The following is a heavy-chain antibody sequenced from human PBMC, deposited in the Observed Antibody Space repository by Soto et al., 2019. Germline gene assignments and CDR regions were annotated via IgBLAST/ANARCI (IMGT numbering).Heavy chain of an antibody. Sequence: QSGGPLRLSXAASGFTFSNYAMNWVRQAPGKGLEWVSSISGSGGTKNYADSVRGRFTISRDNSKKTLSLQMQSLTTEDTAVYYCAKGRQHFDFWCLDYWGQGTLVTVSS. V-gene: IGHV3-23*01. J-gene: IGHJ4*02. CDR1: GFTFSNYA. CDR3: AKGRQHFDFWCLDY. D-gene: IGHD3-3*01. CDR2: ISGSGGTK.